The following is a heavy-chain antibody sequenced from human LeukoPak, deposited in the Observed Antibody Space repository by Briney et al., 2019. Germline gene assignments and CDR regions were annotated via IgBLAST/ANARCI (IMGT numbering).Heavy chain of an antibody. J-gene: IGHJ6*04. CDR3: ARGFKYYYGSGSHLEYYYGMDV. CDR2: INPNSGGT. V-gene: IGHV1-2*04. CDR1: GYTFTGYY. Sequence: APVKVSCKASGYTFTGYYMHWVRQAPGQGLEWMGWINPNSGGTNYAQKFQGWVTMTRDTSISTAYMELSRLRSDDTAVYYCARGFKYYYGSGSHLEYYYGMDVWGKGTTVTVSS. D-gene: IGHD3-10*01.